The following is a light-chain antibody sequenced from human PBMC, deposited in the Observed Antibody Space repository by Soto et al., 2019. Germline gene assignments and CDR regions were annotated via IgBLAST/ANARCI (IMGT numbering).Light chain of an antibody. CDR3: QQYSSLPRT. Sequence: DIVLTQSPSTLSLSPGERATLSCRASQSVSSKYLAWYHQRPGQAPRVLIHSASSRATGIPDRFTGSGSGTDFTLTISRLEPEDFGVYYCQQYSSLPRTFGQGTKVEIK. CDR2: SAS. J-gene: IGKJ1*01. V-gene: IGKV3-20*01. CDR1: QSVSSKY.